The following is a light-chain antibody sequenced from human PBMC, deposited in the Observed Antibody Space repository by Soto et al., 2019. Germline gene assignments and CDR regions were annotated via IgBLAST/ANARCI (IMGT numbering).Light chain of an antibody. V-gene: IGKV1-33*01. CDR1: QNINNY. J-gene: IGKJ5*01. Sequence: DIHMTQSPSSLSASVRDRVTMTCQASQNINNYLNWYQQKPGRAPKLLIYDASNLEAGVPSRFRGSGSGTDFTFTISRLQPEDIATYYCQQYENLPTFGQGTRLEIK. CDR2: DAS. CDR3: QQYENLPT.